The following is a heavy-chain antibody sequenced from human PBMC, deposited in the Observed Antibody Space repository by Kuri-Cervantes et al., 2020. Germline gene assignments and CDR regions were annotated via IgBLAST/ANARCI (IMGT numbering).Heavy chain of an antibody. Sequence: GGSLRLSCAASGFTFDDYAMHWVRQAPGKGLEWVSGISWNSGSIGYADSVKGRFTMSRDNSKNTIYLQMNRLRPEDAAVYYCAKRGDSVDLSTSYDMDVWGQGTTVTVSS. V-gene: IGHV3-9*01. CDR2: ISWNSGSI. CDR1: GFTFDDYA. CDR3: AKRGDSVDLSTSYDMDV. J-gene: IGHJ6*02. D-gene: IGHD3-9*01.